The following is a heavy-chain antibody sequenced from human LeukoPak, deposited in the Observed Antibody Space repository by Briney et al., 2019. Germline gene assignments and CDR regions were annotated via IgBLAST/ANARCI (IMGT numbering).Heavy chain of an antibody. Sequence: GGSLRLSCAASGFTLSNFAMHWVRQATGKGLEWVSAIGTAGDTFYPGSVKGRFTISRENAKNSLYLQMNNLRAEDTAVYDCARQMTPHGNFGYWGQGTLVTVSS. CDR3: ARQMTPHGNFGY. CDR2: IGTAGDT. V-gene: IGHV3-13*01. D-gene: IGHD1-26*01. J-gene: IGHJ4*02. CDR1: GFTLSNFA.